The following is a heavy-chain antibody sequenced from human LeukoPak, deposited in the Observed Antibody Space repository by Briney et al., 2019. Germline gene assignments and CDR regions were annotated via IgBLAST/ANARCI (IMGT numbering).Heavy chain of an antibody. V-gene: IGHV3-11*06. CDR3: AREGDGYNSGLFDY. Sequence: PGGSLRLSCAASGFTFSDYYMSWIRQAPGKGLEWVSYISTSSSYTNHADSVRGRFTISRDNARNSLYLQMNSLRGEDTAVYFCAREGDGYNSGLFDYWGQGTLVTVSS. J-gene: IGHJ4*02. CDR1: GFTFSDYY. D-gene: IGHD5-24*01. CDR2: ISTSSSYT.